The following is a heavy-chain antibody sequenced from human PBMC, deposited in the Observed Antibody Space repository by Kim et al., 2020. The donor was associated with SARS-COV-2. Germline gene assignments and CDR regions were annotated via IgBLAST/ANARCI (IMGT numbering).Heavy chain of an antibody. Sequence: SETLSLICAVYGGSFSGYYWSWIRQPPGKGLEWIGEINHSGSTNYNPSLKSRVTISVDTSKNQFSLKLSSVTAADTAVYYCARGLESYPPNYGGQGTLVTVSS. V-gene: IGHV4-34*01. CDR1: GGSFSGYY. CDR3: ARGLESYPPNY. CDR2: INHSGST. J-gene: IGHJ4*02.